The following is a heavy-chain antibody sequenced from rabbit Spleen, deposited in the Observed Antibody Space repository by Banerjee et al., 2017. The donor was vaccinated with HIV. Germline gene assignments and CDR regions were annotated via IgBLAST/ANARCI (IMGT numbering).Heavy chain of an antibody. Sequence: QSLEESGGGLVKPEGSLTLTCKTSGFDLNNYYYMCWVRQAPGKGLQWIACINTYTGKAVYATWANGRFTISRTSSTTVTLQMTSLTAADTATYFCARDLASVVGWNFNLWGPGTLVTVS. V-gene: IGHV1S40*01. J-gene: IGHJ4*01. CDR1: GFDLNNYYY. CDR3: ARDLASVVGWNFNL. CDR2: INTYTGKA. D-gene: IGHD3-1*01.